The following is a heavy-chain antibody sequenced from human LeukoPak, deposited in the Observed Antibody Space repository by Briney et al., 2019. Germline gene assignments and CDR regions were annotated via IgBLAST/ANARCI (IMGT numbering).Heavy chain of an antibody. J-gene: IGHJ4*02. D-gene: IGHD2-2*01. CDR3: VRGTSHWYGVDY. CDR1: GFTFSNSW. CDR2: MNGDGSTI. V-gene: IGHV3-74*01. Sequence: PGGSLRLFCGASGFTFSNSWMHWVRQAPGKGLVWVSYMNGDGSTISHADSVKGRFTMSRDNARNTLHLDMNSLREEDTAVYFCVRGTSHWYGVDYWGRGTLVTVSS.